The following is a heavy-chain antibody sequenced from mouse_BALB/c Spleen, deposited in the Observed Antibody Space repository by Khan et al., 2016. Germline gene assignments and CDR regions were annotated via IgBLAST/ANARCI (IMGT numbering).Heavy chain of an antibody. CDR1: GYTFTNYG. CDR3: ARSPTEAMDY. V-gene: IGHV9-3-1*01. D-gene: IGHD1-1*01. Sequence: QIQLVQSGPELKKPGETVKISCKASGYTFTNYGMNWVKQAPGKGLKWMGWINTYTGEPTYADDFKGRFAFYLETSASTAYLQINNLKNEDTATFFCARSPTEAMDYWGQGTSVTVSS. J-gene: IGHJ4*01. CDR2: INTYTGEP.